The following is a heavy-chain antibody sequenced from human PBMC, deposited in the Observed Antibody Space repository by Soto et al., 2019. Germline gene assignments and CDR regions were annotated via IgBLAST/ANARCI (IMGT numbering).Heavy chain of an antibody. CDR2: IYYSGST. J-gene: IGHJ4*02. CDR1: GVFISSGGYY. V-gene: IGHV4-31*03. Sequence: QVQLQESGPGLVKPSQTLSLTCTVSGVFISSGGYYWSWIRQHPGKGLEWIGYIYYSGSTYYNPSLKSRVTISVDTSKNQFSLKLSSVTAADTAVYYCARDPMGYVGSYYVGYFDNWGRGTLVTVSS. D-gene: IGHD1-26*01. CDR3: ARDPMGYVGSYYVGYFDN.